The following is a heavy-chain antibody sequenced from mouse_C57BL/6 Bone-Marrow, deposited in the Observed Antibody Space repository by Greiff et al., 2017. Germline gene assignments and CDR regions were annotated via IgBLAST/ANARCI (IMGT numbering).Heavy chain of an antibody. J-gene: IGHJ1*03. D-gene: IGHD1-1*01. V-gene: IGHV14-2*01. CDR2: IDPEDGET. CDR1: GFNIKDYY. CDR3: ARRVITTVVATDWYFAV. Sequence: VQLQQSGAELVKPGASVKLSCTASGFNIKDYYMHWVKQRTEQGLEWIGRIDPEDGETKYAPKFQGKATITADTSSNTAYLQLSSLTSEDSAVYFCARRVITTVVATDWYFAVWGTGTTVTVSS.